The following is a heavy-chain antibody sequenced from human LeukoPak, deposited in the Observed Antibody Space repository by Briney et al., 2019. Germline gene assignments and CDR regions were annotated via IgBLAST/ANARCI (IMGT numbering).Heavy chain of an antibody. CDR3: ARDLGIFGDFDY. V-gene: IGHV3-30*02. CDR1: GFSFSNFG. D-gene: IGHD3-3*01. Sequence: PGGSLRLSCTTSGFSFSNFGMHWVRQAPDKGLEWLAFIRHDGSNEYSADSVKGRFTNSRDNSRSTLFLQMDNLRSEDTAIYYCARDLGIFGDFDYWGQGTLVIVSS. J-gene: IGHJ4*02. CDR2: IRHDGSNE.